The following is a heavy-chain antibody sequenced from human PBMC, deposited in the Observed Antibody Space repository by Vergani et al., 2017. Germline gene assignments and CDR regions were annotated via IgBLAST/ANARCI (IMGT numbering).Heavy chain of an antibody. Sequence: EVQLLESGGGLVQPGGSLRLSCAASGFTFSSYAMSWVRQAPGTGLEWVSAISGSGGSTYSADSVTGRFTISRDNSKNTLYLQMNSLRAEDTAVYYCAREDFRKPTFDYWGQGTLVTVSS. V-gene: IGHV3-23*01. CDR1: GFTFSSYA. J-gene: IGHJ4*02. CDR2: ISGSGGST. D-gene: IGHD1-14*01. CDR3: AREDFRKPTFDY.